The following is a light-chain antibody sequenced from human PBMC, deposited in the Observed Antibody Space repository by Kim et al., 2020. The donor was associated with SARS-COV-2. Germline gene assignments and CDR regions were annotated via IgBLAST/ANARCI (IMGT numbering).Light chain of an antibody. CDR2: AAS. Sequence: ASVGDGVTITCRASQGISNYVAWYQQKPGEAPKLLIYAASTLQFGVSTRFSGSGSGTEFTLTISDLQPEDVATYYCQKYDTAPWTFGHGTKVDIK. CDR1: QGISNY. J-gene: IGKJ1*01. CDR3: QKYDTAPWT. V-gene: IGKV1-27*01.